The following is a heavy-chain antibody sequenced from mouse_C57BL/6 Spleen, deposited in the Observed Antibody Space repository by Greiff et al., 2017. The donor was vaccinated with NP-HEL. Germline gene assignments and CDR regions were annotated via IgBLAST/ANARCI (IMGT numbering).Heavy chain of an antibody. J-gene: IGHJ4*01. V-gene: IGHV1-15*01. Sequence: QVQLQQSGAELVRPGASVTLSCKASGYTFTDYEMHWVKQTPVHGLEWIGAIDPETGGTAYNQKFKGKAILTADKSSSTAYMELLSLTSEDSAVYYCTRRLPSNYYAMDYWGQGTSVTVSS. CDR3: TRRLPSNYYAMDY. CDR2: IDPETGGT. D-gene: IGHD2-10*02. CDR1: GYTFTDYE.